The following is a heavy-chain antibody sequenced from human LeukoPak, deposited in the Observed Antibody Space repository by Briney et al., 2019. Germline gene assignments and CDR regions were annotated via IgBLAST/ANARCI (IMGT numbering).Heavy chain of an antibody. CDR3: AKDKAPLYSGYDWDLDF. V-gene: IGHV3-9*01. Sequence: PGGSLRLSCAASGFTFSSYWMHWVRQVPGKGLEWVSGISWNSAYIGYADSVKGRFTISRDNAKNSVYLQMNSLRAEDTALYYCAKDKAPLYSGYDWDLDFWGQGTMVTVSS. CDR1: GFTFSSYW. D-gene: IGHD5-12*01. J-gene: IGHJ4*02. CDR2: ISWNSAYI.